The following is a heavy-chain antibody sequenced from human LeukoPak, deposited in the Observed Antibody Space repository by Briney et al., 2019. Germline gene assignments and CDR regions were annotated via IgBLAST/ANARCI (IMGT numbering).Heavy chain of an antibody. CDR1: GFTFSNYG. D-gene: IGHD3-10*01. Sequence: SGGSLRLSCAASGFTFSNYGTNWVRQAPGKGLEWVSFTDTSGRYVYYGDSVKGRFTISRDNAKNLLFLQMNGLRAEDTALYYCARGRSITLLRGVAMSDGFDIWGQGAMVAVSS. J-gene: IGHJ3*02. CDR3: ARGRSITLLRGVAMSDGFDI. CDR2: TDTSGRYV. V-gene: IGHV3-21*06.